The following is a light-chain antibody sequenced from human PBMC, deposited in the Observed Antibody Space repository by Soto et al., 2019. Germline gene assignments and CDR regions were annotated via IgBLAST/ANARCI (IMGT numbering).Light chain of an antibody. Sequence: EIVMTQSPATLSVSPGERGTLSCRASQSVSSNLAWYQQKPGQAPRLLIYGASIRAIDIPARFSGSGSGTEFTLTISSLQSEDFAVYYCQQYNNWPRTFGQGTKVEIK. CDR2: GAS. V-gene: IGKV3-15*01. J-gene: IGKJ1*01. CDR1: QSVSSN. CDR3: QQYNNWPRT.